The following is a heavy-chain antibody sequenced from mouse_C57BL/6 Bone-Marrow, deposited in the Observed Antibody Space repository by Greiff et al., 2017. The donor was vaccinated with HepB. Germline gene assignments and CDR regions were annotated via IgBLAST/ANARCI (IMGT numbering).Heavy chain of an antibody. CDR1: GYTFTSYW. Sequence: VQLQQPGAELVRPGTSVKLSCKASGYTFTSYWMHWVKQRPGQGLEWIGVIDPSDSYTNYNQKFKGKATLTVDTSSRTAYMQRSSLTSEDSAVYYCARVDGYWYFDVWGTVTTVTVSS. V-gene: IGHV1-59*01. J-gene: IGHJ1*03. CDR3: ARVDGYWYFDV. D-gene: IGHD2-3*01. CDR2: IDPSDSYT.